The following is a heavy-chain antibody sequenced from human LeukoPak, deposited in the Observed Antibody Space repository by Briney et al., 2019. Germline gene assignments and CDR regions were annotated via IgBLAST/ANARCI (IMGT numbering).Heavy chain of an antibody. CDR2: ISGSGGST. CDR1: GFTFSSYA. J-gene: IGHJ4*02. V-gene: IGHV3-23*01. Sequence: PGGSLRLSCAASGFTFSSYAMSWVRQAPGKGPEWVSAISGSGGSTYYADSVKGRFTISRDNSKNTLYLQMSSLRAEDTAVYYCAKGGLSYFAYWGQGTLVTVSA. CDR3: AKGGLSYFAY.